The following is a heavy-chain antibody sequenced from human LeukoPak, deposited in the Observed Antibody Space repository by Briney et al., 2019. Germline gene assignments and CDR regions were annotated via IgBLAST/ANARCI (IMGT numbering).Heavy chain of an antibody. CDR1: GGSISSFY. V-gene: IGHV4-59*01. CDR2: IYHTGGT. D-gene: IGHD1-26*01. Sequence: SETLSLTCTVSGGSISSFYWSWIRQPPGKGLEWIGYIYHTGGTNYNPSLKSRVTISVDTSKNQFSLKVRSVTAADTAVYYCARDPSGSFFNWFDPWGQGTLVTVSS. CDR3: ARDPSGSFFNWFDP. J-gene: IGHJ5*02.